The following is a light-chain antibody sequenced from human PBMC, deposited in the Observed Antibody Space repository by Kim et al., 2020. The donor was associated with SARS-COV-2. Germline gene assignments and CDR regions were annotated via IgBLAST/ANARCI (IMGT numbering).Light chain of an antibody. CDR2: RNN. V-gene: IGLV10-54*04. J-gene: IGLJ3*02. CDR3: SAWDSSLNVWV. CDR1: NNKVGNQG. Sequence: QTATLTCTGNNNKVGNQGAAWLQQHQGHPPKLLSYRNNNRPSGISERFSASRSGDTASLTITGLQPEDETDYYCSAWDSSLNVWVFGGGTKLTVL.